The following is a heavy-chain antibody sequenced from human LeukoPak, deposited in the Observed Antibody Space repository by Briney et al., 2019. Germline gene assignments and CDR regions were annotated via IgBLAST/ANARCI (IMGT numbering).Heavy chain of an antibody. J-gene: IGHJ4*02. CDR3: AKVVVVPAATTKTYYFDF. D-gene: IGHD2-2*01. V-gene: IGHV3-23*01. CDR1: GITLSSYA. Sequence: GGSLRLSCAASGITLSSYAMTWVRQAPGKGLEWVSGISVAAGSTYYADSVKGRFIIFRDNSKNTLYLQMNSLRAEDTAVYYCAKVVVVPAATTKTYYFDFWGQGALVTVSS. CDR2: ISVAAGST.